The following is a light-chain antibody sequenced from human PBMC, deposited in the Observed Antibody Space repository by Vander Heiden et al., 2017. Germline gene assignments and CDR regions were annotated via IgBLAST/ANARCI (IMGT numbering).Light chain of an antibody. J-gene: IGKJ2*01. CDR2: SES. CDR3: QQYNNWPPRYT. V-gene: IGKV3-15*01. CDR1: QIIRTN. Sequence: EIVMPQPPATLSVSPGERATRSCRASQIIRTNLAWYQQKPGQSPRLILHSESARTTGFPARFSGSGCGTEFALSISSLQSEDVAVYYCQQYNNWPPRYTFGQGTKLEIK.